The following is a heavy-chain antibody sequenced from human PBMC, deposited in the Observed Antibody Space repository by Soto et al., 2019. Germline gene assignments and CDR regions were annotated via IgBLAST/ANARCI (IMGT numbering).Heavy chain of an antibody. CDR1: GYTFTIYG. V-gene: IGHV1-18*01. CDR3: ARVKGSGYHNWFDP. CDR2: ISAYNGNT. D-gene: IGHD3-22*01. J-gene: IGHJ5*02. Sequence: ASVTVSCKASGYTFTIYGSIWVRQAPGQGLEWMGWISAYNGNTNYAQKLQGRVTMTTDTSTSTAYMELRSLRSDDTAVYYCARVKGSGYHNWFDPWGQGTLVTVSS.